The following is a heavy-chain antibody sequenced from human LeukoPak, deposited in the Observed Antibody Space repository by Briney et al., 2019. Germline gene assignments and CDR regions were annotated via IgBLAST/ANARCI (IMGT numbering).Heavy chain of an antibody. J-gene: IGHJ4*02. CDR2: IYSGGST. V-gene: IGHV3-53*01. CDR3: ARGSVTVAGRDY. CDR1: GFTVSSNY. Sequence: GGSLRLSCAASGFTVSSNYMSWVRQAPGKGLEWVSVIYSGGSTYYADSVKGRFTISRDNSKNTLFLQMNSLRAEDTAVYYCARGSVTVAGRDYWGQGTLVTVSS. D-gene: IGHD6-19*01.